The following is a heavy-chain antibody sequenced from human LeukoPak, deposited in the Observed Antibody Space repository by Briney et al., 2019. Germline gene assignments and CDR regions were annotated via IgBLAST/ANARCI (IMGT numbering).Heavy chain of an antibody. D-gene: IGHD3-22*01. CDR2: IYYSGST. CDR3: ARAPTYYYDSSGPRFDP. J-gene: IGHJ5*02. V-gene: IGHV4-59*01. Sequence: SETLSLTCTVSGGSISSYYWSWIRQPPGKGLEWIGYIYYSGSTNYTPSLKSRVTISVDTSKNQFSLKLSSVTAADTAVYYCARAPTYYYDSSGPRFDPWGQGTLVTVSS. CDR1: GGSISSYY.